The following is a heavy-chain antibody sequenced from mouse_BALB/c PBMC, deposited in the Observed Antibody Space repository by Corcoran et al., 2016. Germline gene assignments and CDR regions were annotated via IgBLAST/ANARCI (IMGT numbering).Heavy chain of an antibody. D-gene: IGHD2-10*01. J-gene: IGHJ1*01. Sequence: QIQLVQSGPELKKPGETVQISCKASGYTFTNYGMNWVKQAPGKGLKWMGWINTYTGEPTYADDFKGRFAFSLETSASTAYLQINNLKNEDMATYFCARSSTYYGNYWYFDVWGAGTTVTVSS. CDR2: INTYTGEP. CDR3: ARSSTYYGNYWYFDV. CDR1: GYTFTNYG. V-gene: IGHV9-1*02.